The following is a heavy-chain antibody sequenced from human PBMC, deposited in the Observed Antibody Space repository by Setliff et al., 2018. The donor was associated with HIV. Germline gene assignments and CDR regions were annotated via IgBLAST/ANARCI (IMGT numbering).Heavy chain of an antibody. CDR2: IYTSGST. D-gene: IGHD6-13*01. CDR1: GGSISSGSYY. Sequence: SETLSLTCTVSGGSISSGSYYWTWIRQPAGKGLEWIGQIYTSGSTNYNPSLKSRVIISVDTSKNQFSLKLSSVTAADTAVYYCARFNVAAAATDYWGQGTLVTVSS. J-gene: IGHJ4*02. V-gene: IGHV4-61*09. CDR3: ARFNVAAAATDY.